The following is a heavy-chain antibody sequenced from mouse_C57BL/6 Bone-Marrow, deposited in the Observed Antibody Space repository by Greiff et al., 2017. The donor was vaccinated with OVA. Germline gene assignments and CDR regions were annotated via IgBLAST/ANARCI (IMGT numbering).Heavy chain of an antibody. J-gene: IGHJ2*01. CDR1: GYTFTSYW. Sequence: QVQLQQPGAELVKPGASVKMSCKASGYTFTSYWITWVKQRPGQGLEWIGDIYPGSGSTNYNEKFKSKATLTVDTSSSTAYMQISSLTSEDSAVYYCARNPYYYYDVYYFDYWGQGTTLTVSS. CDR2: IYPGSGST. V-gene: IGHV1-55*01. CDR3: ARNPYYYYDVYYFDY. D-gene: IGHD2-4*01.